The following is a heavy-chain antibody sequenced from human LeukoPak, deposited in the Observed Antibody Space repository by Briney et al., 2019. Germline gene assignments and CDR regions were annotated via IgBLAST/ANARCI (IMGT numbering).Heavy chain of an antibody. V-gene: IGHV4-39*07. J-gene: IGHJ3*02. Sequence: SETLSLTCSVSGDSISSSSSSYYWGWIRQPPGKGLEWIGSIYYIGSTYYNPSLKSRVTISVDTSKNQFSLKLSSVTAADTAVYYCARVGYSGSYRNAFDIWGQGTMVTVSS. D-gene: IGHD1-26*01. CDR1: GDSISSSSSSYY. CDR3: ARVGYSGSYRNAFDI. CDR2: IYYIGST.